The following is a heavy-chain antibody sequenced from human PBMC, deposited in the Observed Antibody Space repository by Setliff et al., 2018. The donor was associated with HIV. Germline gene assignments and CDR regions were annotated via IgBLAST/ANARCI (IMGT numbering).Heavy chain of an antibody. CDR2: IIPIFNTA. V-gene: IGHV1-69*13. Sequence: GASVNVSCKASGGTFSSYAISWVRQAPGQGLEWMGGIIPIFNTANYAQKFQGRVTITADESTSTAYMELSSLRSEDTAVYYCARIVRPSYYYYYYMDVWGKGTTVTVS. J-gene: IGHJ6*03. D-gene: IGHD3-10*02. CDR1: GGTFSSYA. CDR3: ARIVRPSYYYYYYMDV.